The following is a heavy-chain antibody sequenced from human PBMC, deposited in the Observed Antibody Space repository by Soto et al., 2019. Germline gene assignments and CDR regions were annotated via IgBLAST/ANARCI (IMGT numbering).Heavy chain of an antibody. V-gene: IGHV1-3*05. Sequence: QVQLVQSGAEETKPGTSVMVSCRTSGYTFTSYAMHWVRQAPGQRLEWMGWINAGNGNTEYSQKFQGRVSITRDTSASTAYMERSSLRSEDTAVYYWARGGGVCLGTSCYNRGFDPWGQGTLVTVSS. CDR3: ARGGGVCLGTSCYNRGFDP. CDR2: INAGNGNT. CDR1: GYTFTSYA. D-gene: IGHD2-2*02. J-gene: IGHJ5*02.